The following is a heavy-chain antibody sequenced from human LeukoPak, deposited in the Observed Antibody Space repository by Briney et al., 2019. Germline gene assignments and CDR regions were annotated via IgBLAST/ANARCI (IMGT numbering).Heavy chain of an antibody. CDR1: GGTFSSYT. J-gene: IGHJ4*02. V-gene: IGHV1-69*04. Sequence: SVKVSCKASGGTFSSYTISWVRQAPGQGLEWMGRIIPILGIANYAQKFQGRVTITADKSTSTAYMELSSLRSEDTAVYYCARDSGGYCSSTSCYPLTDYWGQGTLVTVSS. CDR3: ARDSGGYCSSTSCYPLTDY. CDR2: IIPILGIA. D-gene: IGHD2-2*01.